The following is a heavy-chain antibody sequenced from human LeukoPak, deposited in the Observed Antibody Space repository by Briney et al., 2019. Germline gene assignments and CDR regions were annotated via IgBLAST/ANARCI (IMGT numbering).Heavy chain of an antibody. CDR3: ARGMTRPYYMDV. CDR1: GFTFSSYS. J-gene: IGHJ6*03. Sequence: PGGSLRLSCAASGFTFSSYSVNWVRQAPGKGLEWVANIKQDGSEKYYVDSVKGRFTISRDNAKNSLYLQMNSLRAEDTAVYYCARGMTRPYYMDVWGKGTTVTVSS. CDR2: IKQDGSEK. V-gene: IGHV3-7*01.